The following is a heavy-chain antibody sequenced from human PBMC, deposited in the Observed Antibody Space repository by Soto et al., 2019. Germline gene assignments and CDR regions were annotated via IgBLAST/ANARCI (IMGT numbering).Heavy chain of an antibody. CDR1: GGSISSGGYY. D-gene: IGHD3-3*01. CDR3: ARGTGYDFWSGYYNPRGFDY. CDR2: IYYSGST. J-gene: IGHJ4*02. Sequence: SETLSLTCTVSGGSISSGGYYWSWIRQHPGKGLEWIGYIYYSGSTYYNPSLKSRVTISVDTSKNQFSLKLSSVTAADTAVYYCARGTGYDFWSGYYNPRGFDYWGQGTLVTVSS. V-gene: IGHV4-31*03.